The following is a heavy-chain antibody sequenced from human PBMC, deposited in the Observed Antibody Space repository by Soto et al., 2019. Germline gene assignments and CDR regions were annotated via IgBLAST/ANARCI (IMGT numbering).Heavy chain of an antibody. D-gene: IGHD4-17*01. J-gene: IGHJ6*02. CDR3: ARGYSVTSYYYGMDV. Sequence: SETLSLTCAVYGGSFNGYYWSWIRQPPGKGLEWIGEINQSGSTNYNPSLKSRVTISVDTSKNQFSLKVSSVTAADTAVYYCARGYSVTSYYYGMDVWGQGTTVTVSS. CDR1: GGSFNGYY. CDR2: INQSGST. V-gene: IGHV4-34*01.